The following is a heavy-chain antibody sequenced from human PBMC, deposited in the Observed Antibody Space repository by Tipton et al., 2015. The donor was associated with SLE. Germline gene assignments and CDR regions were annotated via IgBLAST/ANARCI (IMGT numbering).Heavy chain of an antibody. CDR1: GYSISSAFN. J-gene: IGHJ4*02. CDR3: VRDRIAVARRFFDS. CDR2: IWHTGST. D-gene: IGHD6-19*01. Sequence: TLSLTCAVSGYSISSAFNWAWIRQTPGKGLELVGTIWHTGSTYYNPSLKSRVTISGDTSKNQFYLKLSSVTAADTAGYYFVRDRIAVARRFFDSWGQGTLVTVSS. V-gene: IGHV4-38-2*02.